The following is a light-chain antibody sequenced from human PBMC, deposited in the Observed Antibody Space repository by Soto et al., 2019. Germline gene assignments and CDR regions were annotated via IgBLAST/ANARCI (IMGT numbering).Light chain of an antibody. CDR1: SSDVGGYKY. J-gene: IGLJ1*01. V-gene: IGLV2-14*01. Sequence: QSALTQPASVSGSPGQSITISCAGTSSDVGGYKYVSWYQQNPGKAPKLIIYEVSSRPSGVSNRFSGSKSGNTASLTISGLQAEDEADYYCSSSTSARTLYVFGSGTKVTVL. CDR2: EVS. CDR3: SSSTSARTLYV.